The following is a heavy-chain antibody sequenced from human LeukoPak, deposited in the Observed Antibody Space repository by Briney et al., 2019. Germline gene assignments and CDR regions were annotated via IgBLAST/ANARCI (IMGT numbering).Heavy chain of an antibody. V-gene: IGHV3-23*01. CDR2: ISGGAGST. J-gene: IGHJ2*01. CDR1: GFTFSSYA. D-gene: IGHD5-18*01. CDR3: AKRRGDTAMVYWYFDL. Sequence: GGSLRLSCAASGFTFSSYAMSWVRQAPGKGLEWVSAISGGAGSTYYADSLKGRFTISRDNSKNTLYLQMNSLRAEDTAVYYCAKRRGDTAMVYWYFDLWGRGTQVTVSS.